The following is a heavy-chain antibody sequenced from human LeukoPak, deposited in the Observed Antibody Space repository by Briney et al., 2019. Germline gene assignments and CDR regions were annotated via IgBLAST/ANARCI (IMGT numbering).Heavy chain of an antibody. CDR2: IYYSGST. V-gene: IGHV4-38-2*02. D-gene: IGHD2-8*02. CDR3: ARRVYWLSSYYMDV. CDR1: GYSISSGYY. J-gene: IGHJ6*03. Sequence: SETLSLTCTVSGYSISSGYYWGWIRQPPGKGLAWIGSIYYSGSTYYNPSLKSRVTISVDTSENQFSLKLSSVTVADTAVYYCARRVYWLSSYYMDVWGKGTTVTVSS.